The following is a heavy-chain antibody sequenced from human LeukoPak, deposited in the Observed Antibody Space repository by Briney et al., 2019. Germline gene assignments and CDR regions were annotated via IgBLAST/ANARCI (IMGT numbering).Heavy chain of an antibody. J-gene: IGHJ6*02. CDR1: GFTFDDYA. CDR3: GKEIGLATDMTGMDV. CDR2: ISWNSGRI. Sequence: HPGGSLRLSCAASGFTFDDYAMHWVRQAPGKGLEWVASISWNSGRIAYADSVKGRYTISRDNAKNSLYLQMSSLRIEDTALYYCGKEIGLATDMTGMDVWGQGTTVTVSS. V-gene: IGHV3-9*01. D-gene: IGHD6-13*01.